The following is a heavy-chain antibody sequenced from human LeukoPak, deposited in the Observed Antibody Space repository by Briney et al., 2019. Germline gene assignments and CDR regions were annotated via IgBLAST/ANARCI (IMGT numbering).Heavy chain of an antibody. D-gene: IGHD3/OR15-3a*01. CDR2: IYYSGRT. Sequence: SETLSLTCTVSGGSINSYYWSGMRQPPGKGLEWIGYIYYSGRTKYNPSLKGRVTISVDTSKNQFSLKLSSVTAADTAVYYCARHTDDLDCLEHWGQGTLVTVSS. CDR3: ARHTDDLDCLEH. CDR1: GGSINSYY. V-gene: IGHV4-59*08. J-gene: IGHJ1*01.